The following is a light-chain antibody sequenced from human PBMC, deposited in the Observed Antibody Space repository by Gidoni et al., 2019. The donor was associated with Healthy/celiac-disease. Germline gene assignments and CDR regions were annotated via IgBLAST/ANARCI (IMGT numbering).Light chain of an antibody. V-gene: IGKV1D-13*01. Sequence: GDRVTITCRASQDINNALAWYQQKPGKAPDLLIYDASSLQSVVPSRFSGSASGTDFTLTIDSLQPEDFATYFCQQCSDYSPTFGGXTKVEIK. J-gene: IGKJ4*01. CDR3: QQCSDYSPT. CDR2: DAS. CDR1: QDINNA.